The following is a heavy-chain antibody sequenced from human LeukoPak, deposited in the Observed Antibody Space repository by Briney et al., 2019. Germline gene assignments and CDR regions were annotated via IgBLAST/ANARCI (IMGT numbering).Heavy chain of an antibody. Sequence: ASVKVSCKASGYTFTSYGISWVRQAPGQGLEWMGWISAYNGNTNYAQKLQGRVTMTTDTSTSTAYMELRSLRSDDTAVYYCARDTGQANIVVVTASNYYYYMDVWGKGTTVTISS. J-gene: IGHJ6*03. D-gene: IGHD2-21*02. V-gene: IGHV1-18*01. CDR3: ARDTGQANIVVVTASNYYYYMDV. CDR1: GYTFTSYG. CDR2: ISAYNGNT.